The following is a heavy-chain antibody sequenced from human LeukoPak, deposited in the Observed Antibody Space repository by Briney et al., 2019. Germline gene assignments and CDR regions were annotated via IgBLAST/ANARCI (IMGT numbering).Heavy chain of an antibody. D-gene: IGHD3-16*02. CDR1: GGSISSSSYY. CDR2: IYYSGST. Sequence: SETLSLTCTVSGGSISSSSYYWGWIRQPPGKGLEWIGYIYYSGSTNYNPSLKSRATISVDTSKNQSSLKLNSVTAADTAVYYCARAHYDYVWGSYRYPWFDPWGQGTLVTVSS. V-gene: IGHV4-61*05. CDR3: ARAHYDYVWGSYRYPWFDP. J-gene: IGHJ5*02.